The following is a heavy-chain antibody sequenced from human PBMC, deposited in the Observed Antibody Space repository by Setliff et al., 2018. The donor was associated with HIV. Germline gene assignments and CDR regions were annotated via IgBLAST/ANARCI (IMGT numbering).Heavy chain of an antibody. Sequence: GSLRLSCAASGFTFGSYSMNWVRQAPGKGLEWVSAISSGGEIMFYADSVKGRFTISRDNSKNTLYLQMISLGADDTAVYYCAKSLLVAGNDYWGQGTLVTVSS. CDR3: AKSLLVAGNDY. CDR2: ISSGGEIM. D-gene: IGHD2-8*02. V-gene: IGHV3-23*01. CDR1: GFTFGSYS. J-gene: IGHJ4*02.